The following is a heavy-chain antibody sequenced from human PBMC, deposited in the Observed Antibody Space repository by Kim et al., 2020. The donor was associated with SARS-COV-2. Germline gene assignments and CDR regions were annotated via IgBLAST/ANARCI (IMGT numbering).Heavy chain of an antibody. CDR1: GFTFSSYG. Sequence: GGSLRLSCAASGFTFSSYGMHWVRQAPGKGLEWVAVISYDGSNKYYADSVKGRFTISRDNSKNTLYLQMNSLRAEDTAVYYCAKAFRYCSSTSCYVFDYWGQGTLVTVSS. V-gene: IGHV3-30*18. CDR3: AKAFRYCSSTSCYVFDY. J-gene: IGHJ4*02. CDR2: ISYDGSNK. D-gene: IGHD2-2*01.